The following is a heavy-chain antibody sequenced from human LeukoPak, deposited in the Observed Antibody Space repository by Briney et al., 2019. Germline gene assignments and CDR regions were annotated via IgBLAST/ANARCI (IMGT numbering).Heavy chain of an antibody. CDR2: WDGGTT. CDR1: GFTFGDYG. CDR3: ARAQTYGDYRLLLDY. Sequence: GGSLRLSCAASGFTFGDYGMSWVRHAPGKGLEWVSDWDGGTTGHADSVKGRFTISRDNAKNSLYLQMNSLRAEDTALYYCARAQTYGDYRLLLDYWGQGTLVTVSS. J-gene: IGHJ4*02. V-gene: IGHV3-20*04. D-gene: IGHD4-17*01.